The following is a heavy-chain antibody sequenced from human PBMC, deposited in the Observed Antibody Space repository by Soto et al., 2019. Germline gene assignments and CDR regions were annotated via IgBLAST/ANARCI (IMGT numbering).Heavy chain of an antibody. CDR3: ARRYSSSAGCPRNYYGMDV. CDR2: IDLIDSYT. Sequence: VEDLKITCPGSGYYFASYDISWVRQIPPKGQDWMGKIDLIDSYTNYSQSFQGHVTISADKSTSTPYLQRSSLKASANAMYYCARRYSSSAGCPRNYYGMDVWGQGTTVTVSS. J-gene: IGHJ6*02. CDR1: GYYFASYD. D-gene: IGHD2-2*01. V-gene: IGHV5-10-1*01.